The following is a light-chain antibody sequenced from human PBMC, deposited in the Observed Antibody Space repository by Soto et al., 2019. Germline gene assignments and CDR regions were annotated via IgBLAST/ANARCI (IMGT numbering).Light chain of an antibody. CDR2: KVS. J-gene: IGKJ5*01. CDR3: QQSYRRPIT. CDR1: QIVGTN. Sequence: EIVMTQSPVTLSVSPGERATLSCRASQIVGTNLAWDQQKTGKDPRLLIYKVSTLESGVTLRFSGSGYGKEFNLTISSLQPEDFATYYCQQSYRRPITFGQGTRLEI. V-gene: IGKV3-15*01.